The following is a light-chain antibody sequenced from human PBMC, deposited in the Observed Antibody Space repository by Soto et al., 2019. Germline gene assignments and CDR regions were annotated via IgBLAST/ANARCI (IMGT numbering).Light chain of an antibody. V-gene: IGKV3-20*01. CDR2: GAS. CDR3: QQHGNAPFT. CDR1: QSVSSSY. J-gene: IGKJ3*01. Sequence: EIVLTQSPGTLSFSPGERATLTCRASQSVSSSYLAWFQKKPGQAPRLLIYGASSRATGIPDRFSGSGSGTDFTLTISRLEPEDFAVYYCQQHGNAPFTFGPGTKVDIK.